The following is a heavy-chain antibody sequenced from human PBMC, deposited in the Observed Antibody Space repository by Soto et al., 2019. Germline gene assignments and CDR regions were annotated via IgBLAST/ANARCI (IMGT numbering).Heavy chain of an antibody. D-gene: IGHD3-10*01. J-gene: IGHJ4*02. CDR1: GGSISSYY. Sequence: QVQLQESGPGLVKPSETLSLTCTVSGGSISSYYWSWIRQPPGKGLEWIGYIYYSGSTNYNPALNGRATISLDTSKRQFSLKQRSTTAADTAVYYCARHNYGSGSTYFDYWGQGTLVTVSS. CDR3: ARHNYGSGSTYFDY. V-gene: IGHV4-59*08. CDR2: IYYSGST.